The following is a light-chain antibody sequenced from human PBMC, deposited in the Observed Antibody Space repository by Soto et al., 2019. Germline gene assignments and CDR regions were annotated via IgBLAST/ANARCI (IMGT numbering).Light chain of an antibody. CDR2: DVS. J-gene: IGLJ1*01. CDR3: SSYRTSNTRQIV. CDR1: SSDVGSYNY. Sequence: QSALTQPASVSGSPGQSITISCTGTSSDVGSYNYVSWYQHHPGKAPKLMIYDVSNRPSGVSNRFSGSKSGNTASLSISGLQPEDEADSYCSSYRTSNTRQIVCGTGTKVTVL. V-gene: IGLV2-14*03.